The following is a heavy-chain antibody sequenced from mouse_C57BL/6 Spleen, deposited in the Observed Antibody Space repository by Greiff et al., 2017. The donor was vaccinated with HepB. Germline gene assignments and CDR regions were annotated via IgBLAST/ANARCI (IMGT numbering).Heavy chain of an antibody. D-gene: IGHD2-3*01. CDR3: ARIYDGPMDY. Sequence: QVQLQQPGAELVKPGASVKLSCKASGYTFTSYWMHWVKQRPGQGLEWIGMIDPNSGSTNYNEKFKSKATLTVDKSSSTAYMQLSSLTSEDSAVYYCARIYDGPMDYWGQGTSVTVSS. CDR1: GYTFTSYW. V-gene: IGHV1-64*01. CDR2: IDPNSGST. J-gene: IGHJ4*01.